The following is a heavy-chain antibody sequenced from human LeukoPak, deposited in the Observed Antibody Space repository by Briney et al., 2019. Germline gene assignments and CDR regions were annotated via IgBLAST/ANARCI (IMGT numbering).Heavy chain of an antibody. CDR2: IYHSGST. V-gene: IGHV4-34*01. J-gene: IGHJ5*02. CDR3: ARGQKYSSSSLCWFDP. CDR1: GGSFSGYY. D-gene: IGHD6-6*01. Sequence: SETLSLTCAVYGGSFSGYYWGWIRQPPGKGLEWIGSIYHSGSTYYNPSLKSRVTISVDTSKNQFSLKLSSVTAADTAVYYCARGQKYSSSSLCWFDPWGQGTLVTVSS.